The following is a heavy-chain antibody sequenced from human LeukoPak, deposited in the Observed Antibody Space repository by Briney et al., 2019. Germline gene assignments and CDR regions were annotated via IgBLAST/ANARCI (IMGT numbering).Heavy chain of an antibody. D-gene: IGHD1-20*01. Sequence: GASVKVSCKASGYTFTSYDINWVRQATGQGLEWMGWMNPNSGNTGYAQKFQGRVTMTRNTSISTAYMELSSLRSEDTAVYYCARHSNWNGGVDWFDPWGQGTQVTVSS. V-gene: IGHV1-8*01. CDR2: MNPNSGNT. J-gene: IGHJ5*02. CDR1: GYTFTSYD. CDR3: ARHSNWNGGVDWFDP.